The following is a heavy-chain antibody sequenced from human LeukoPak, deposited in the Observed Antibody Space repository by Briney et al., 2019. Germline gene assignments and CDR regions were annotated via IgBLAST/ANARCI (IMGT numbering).Heavy chain of an antibody. D-gene: IGHD1-26*01. CDR1: GFTFSSYA. Sequence: GGSLRLSCAASGFTFSSYAMHWVRQAPGKGLEWVAVISYDGSNKYYADSVKGRFTISRDNSKNTLYLQMNSLRAEDTAVYYCARALSGSYSLDYWGQGTLVTVSS. V-gene: IGHV3-30-3*01. CDR2: ISYDGSNK. J-gene: IGHJ4*02. CDR3: ARALSGSYSLDY.